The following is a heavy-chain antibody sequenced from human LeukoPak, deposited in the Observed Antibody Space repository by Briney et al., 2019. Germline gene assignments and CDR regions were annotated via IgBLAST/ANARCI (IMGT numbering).Heavy chain of an antibody. CDR1: GYTFTGYY. CDR2: INPNSGGT. J-gene: IGHJ5*02. Sequence: GASVKVSCKASGYTFTGYYIHWVRQAPGQGLEWMGWINPNSGGTNYAQKFQGRVTMTRDTSISTAYMELSRLRSDDTAVYYCARGTPGYSSNWFDPWGQGTLVTVSS. D-gene: IGHD6-13*01. V-gene: IGHV1-2*02. CDR3: ARGTPGYSSNWFDP.